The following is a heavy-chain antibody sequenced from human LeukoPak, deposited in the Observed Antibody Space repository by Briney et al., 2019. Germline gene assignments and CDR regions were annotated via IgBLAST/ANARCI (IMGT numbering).Heavy chain of an antibody. Sequence: PSETLSLTCTVSGGSISSTSYYWGWIRQPPGKGLEWIGSIYYSGSTYYNPSLKSRVTISIDTSKNQFSLKLSSVTAADTAVYYCARGKTYGDYRYYFDYWGQGTLVTVSS. V-gene: IGHV4-39*07. J-gene: IGHJ4*02. D-gene: IGHD4-17*01. CDR3: ARGKTYGDYRYYFDY. CDR1: GGSISSTSYY. CDR2: IYYSGST.